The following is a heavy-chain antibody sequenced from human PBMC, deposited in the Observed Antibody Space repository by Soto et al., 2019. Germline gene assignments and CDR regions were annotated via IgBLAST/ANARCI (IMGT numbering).Heavy chain of an antibody. CDR3: ARQRYYDSSGYYPYYFDY. Sequence: GESLKISCKGSGCSFTSYWIGWVRQMPGKGLEWMGIIYPGDSDTRYSPSFQGQVTISADKSISTAYLQWSSLKASYTAMYYCARQRYYDSSGYYPYYFDYWGQGTLVTVSS. V-gene: IGHV5-51*01. CDR1: GCSFTSYW. D-gene: IGHD3-22*01. CDR2: IYPGDSDT. J-gene: IGHJ4*02.